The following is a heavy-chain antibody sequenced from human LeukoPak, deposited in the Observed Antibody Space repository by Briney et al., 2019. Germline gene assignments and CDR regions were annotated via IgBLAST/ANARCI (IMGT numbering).Heavy chain of an antibody. CDR3: AKDMSGYYDSSGYFDY. CDR1: GFTFDDYA. V-gene: IGHV3-9*01. CDR2: ISWNSGSI. J-gene: IGHJ4*02. D-gene: IGHD3-22*01. Sequence: GGSLRLSCAASGFTFDDYAMHWVRHAPGKGLEWVSGISWNSGSIGYADSVKGRFTISRDNAKNSLYLQMNSLRAEDTALYYCAKDMSGYYDSSGYFDYWGQGTLVTVSS.